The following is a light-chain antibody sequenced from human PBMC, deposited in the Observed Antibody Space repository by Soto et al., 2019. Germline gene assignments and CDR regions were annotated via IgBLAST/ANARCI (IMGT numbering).Light chain of an antibody. V-gene: IGKV2-28*01. J-gene: IGKJ5*01. CDR2: LGS. CDR3: MQALQPLTIT. Sequence: DVVMTQSPLSLPVTPGEPASISCRSSQSLLHSNGYNYLDWYLQKPGQSPQLLIYLGSNQASGVPDRFSGSGSGTDFTLKISRVEAEDVGVYYCMQALQPLTITFGQGTRLEIK. CDR1: QSLLHSNGYNY.